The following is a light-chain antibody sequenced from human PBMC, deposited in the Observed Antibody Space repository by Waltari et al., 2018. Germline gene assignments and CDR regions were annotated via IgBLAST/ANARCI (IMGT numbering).Light chain of an antibody. Sequence: QPVLTQSPSASASLGASVKLTCTLSSEFSSYALVWHQQQPEKGPRYLMKVNSDGTHTKGDGIPDRFSGSSSGAERYLTLSSLQSDDEADYYCQTWGTGVQWVFGGGSKVTVL. CDR2: VNSDGTH. V-gene: IGLV4-69*01. CDR3: QTWGTGVQWV. CDR1: SEFSSYA. J-gene: IGLJ3*02.